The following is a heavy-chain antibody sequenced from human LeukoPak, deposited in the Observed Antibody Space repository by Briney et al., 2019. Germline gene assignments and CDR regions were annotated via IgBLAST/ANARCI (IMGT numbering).Heavy chain of an antibody. D-gene: IGHD6-19*01. V-gene: IGHV3-23*01. CDR2: ISGSGGST. J-gene: IGHJ4*02. Sequence: PGGSLRLSCAASGFTFSSYAMSWVRQAPGKGLEWVSAISGSGGSTYYADSVKGRFTISRDNSKNTLYLQVNSLRVEDTAVYHCAKDVVGQQWVENYWGQGTLVTVSS. CDR1: GFTFSSYA. CDR3: AKDVVGQQWVENY.